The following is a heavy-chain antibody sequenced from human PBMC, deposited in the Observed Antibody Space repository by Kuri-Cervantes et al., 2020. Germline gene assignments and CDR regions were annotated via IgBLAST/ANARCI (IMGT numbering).Heavy chain of an antibody. CDR2: ITYDGSNK. D-gene: IGHD2-2*01. CDR1: GFPFSSYA. Sequence: GGSLRLSCAASGFPFSSYAMHWVRQAPGKGLEWVAVITYDGSNKYYADSVKGRFTISRDNAKNTLYLQMNSLRAEDTAVYYCARGGIVVVPAAMANFDYWGQGTLVTVSS. J-gene: IGHJ4*02. CDR3: ARGGIVVVPAAMANFDY. V-gene: IGHV3-30*07.